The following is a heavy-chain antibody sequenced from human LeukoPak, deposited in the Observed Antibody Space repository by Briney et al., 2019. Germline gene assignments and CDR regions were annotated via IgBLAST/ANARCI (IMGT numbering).Heavy chain of an antibody. D-gene: IGHD1-26*01. V-gene: IGHV3-23*01. CDR2: INNSGGST. CDR3: AKEYTGTFSPFPSYFDN. Sequence: GGSLRLSCAASGFTFSSYGTSWVRQAPGKGLEWVSSINNSGGSTYYADSVKGRFTISRDNSKNTLYLQMNSLGAEDTAIYYCAKEYTGTFSPFPSYFDNWGQGTLVTVSS. CDR1: GFTFSSYG. J-gene: IGHJ4*02.